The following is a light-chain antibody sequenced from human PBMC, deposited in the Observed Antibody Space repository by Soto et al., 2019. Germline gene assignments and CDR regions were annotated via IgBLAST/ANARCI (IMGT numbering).Light chain of an antibody. Sequence: DIQMTQSPSTLSASVGDRVAITCRASQSISICLAWYQQKPGKAPKLLIYKASSLESGVPSRFSGSGSGTELTLTISSRQHDDFATYYCQQYNNYPWTFGKGTKLEIK. CDR1: QSISIC. CDR2: KAS. CDR3: QQYNNYPWT. J-gene: IGKJ1*01. V-gene: IGKV1-5*03.